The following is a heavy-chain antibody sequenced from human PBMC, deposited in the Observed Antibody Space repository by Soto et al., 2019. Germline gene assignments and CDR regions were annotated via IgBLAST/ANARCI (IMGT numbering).Heavy chain of an antibody. CDR2: IYPGDSDT. CDR1: GYSFTSYW. D-gene: IGHD3-9*01. J-gene: IGHJ4*02. CDR3: ARYFDWLSTQYYFDY. V-gene: IGHV5-51*01. Sequence: PGESLKISCKGSGYSFTSYWIGWVRQMPGKGLEWMGIIYPGDSDTRYSPSFQGQVTISADKSISTAYLQWSSLKASDTAMYYCARYFDWLSTQYYFDYWGQGTLVTVSS.